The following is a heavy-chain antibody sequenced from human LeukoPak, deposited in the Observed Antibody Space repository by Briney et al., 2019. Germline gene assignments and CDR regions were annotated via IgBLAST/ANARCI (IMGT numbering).Heavy chain of an antibody. CDR2: INPGDSDT. Sequence: GESLKISCKGSGYSFTSYWIGWVRQLPGKGLEWMGIINPGDSDTRYSPSFQGQVTISADKSISTAYLQWSSLKASDTAMYYCVRPQGSYRYTFGWFDPWGQGTLVTVSS. D-gene: IGHD3-16*02. V-gene: IGHV5-51*01. J-gene: IGHJ5*02. CDR3: VRPQGSYRYTFGWFDP. CDR1: GYSFTSYW.